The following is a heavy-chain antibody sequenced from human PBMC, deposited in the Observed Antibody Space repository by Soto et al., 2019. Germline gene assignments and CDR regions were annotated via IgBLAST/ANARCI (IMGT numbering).Heavy chain of an antibody. J-gene: IGHJ4*02. D-gene: IGHD5-18*01. CDR2: INTGNGNT. CDR1: GYIFTTYA. CDR3: ATGYSYGRADY. V-gene: IGHV1-3*04. Sequence: QVQLVQSGAEVKKPGASVKVSCKASGYIFTTYAMHWVRQAPGQRRERMGWINTGNGNTKYSQKFQGRVTISRDTYAITAYMELSSLRSEDTAMYYCATGYSYGRADYWGQGTLVTVSS.